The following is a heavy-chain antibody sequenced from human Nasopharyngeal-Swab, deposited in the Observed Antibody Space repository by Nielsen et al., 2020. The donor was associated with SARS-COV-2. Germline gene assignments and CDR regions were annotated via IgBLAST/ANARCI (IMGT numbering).Heavy chain of an antibody. J-gene: IGHJ6*02. V-gene: IGHV3-48*04. CDR1: GFTFSTYN. CDR2: ISSSSSTI. CDR3: ARAAAGTSYYYGMDV. Sequence: GESLKISCAASGFTFSTYNMNWVRQAPGKGLEWLSYISSSSSTIYYADSVRGRFTISRDNAKNSLYLQMYSLRAEDTAVYYCARAAAGTSYYYGMDVWGQGTTVTVSS. D-gene: IGHD6-13*01.